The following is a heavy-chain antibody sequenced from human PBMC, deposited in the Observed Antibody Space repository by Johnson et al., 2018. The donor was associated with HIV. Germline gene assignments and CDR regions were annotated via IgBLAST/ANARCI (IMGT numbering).Heavy chain of an antibody. D-gene: IGHD1-26*01. V-gene: IGHV3-30*04. CDR1: GFTFSNYA. CDR3: ARYSESYPLSAFDI. Sequence: QVQLVESGGGVVQPGRSLRLSCAASGFTFSNYAMHWVRQAPGKGLEWVAVISYDGSNKYYADSVKGRFTISRDNSKNTLYLQMNSLRAEDTAVYYCARYSESYPLSAFDIWGQGTMVTVSS. J-gene: IGHJ3*02. CDR2: ISYDGSNK.